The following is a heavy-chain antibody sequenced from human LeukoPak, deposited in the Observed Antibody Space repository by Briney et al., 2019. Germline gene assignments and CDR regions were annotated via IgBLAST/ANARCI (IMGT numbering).Heavy chain of an antibody. J-gene: IGHJ5*02. V-gene: IGHV3-11*05. CDR1: AFTFSDYY. CDR3: SRVIGGIRYFDWYNWFDP. CDR2: VSSSSSYT. D-gene: IGHD3-9*01. Sequence: GGSLRLSCAPSAFTFSDYYMSWIRQAPGKGLEWVPYVSSSSSYTNYADSVKVRFTIARDNAKNSLYLQMNSLRAEDTAVYYCSRVIGGIRYFDWYNWFDPWGQGTLVTVSS.